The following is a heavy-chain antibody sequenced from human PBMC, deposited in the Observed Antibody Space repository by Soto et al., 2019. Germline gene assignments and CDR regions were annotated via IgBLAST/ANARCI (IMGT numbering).Heavy chain of an antibody. D-gene: IGHD6-19*01. CDR2: INAGNGNT. J-gene: IGHJ6*02. CDR3: ARDREQWLVYYYYYGMDV. CDR1: GYTFTSYA. V-gene: IGHV1-3*01. Sequence: ASVKVSCKASGYTFTSYAMRWVRQAPGQRLEWMGWINAGNGNTKYSQKFQGRVTITRDTSASTAYMELSSLRSEDTAVYYCARDREQWLVYYYYYGMDVWGQGTTVTVSS.